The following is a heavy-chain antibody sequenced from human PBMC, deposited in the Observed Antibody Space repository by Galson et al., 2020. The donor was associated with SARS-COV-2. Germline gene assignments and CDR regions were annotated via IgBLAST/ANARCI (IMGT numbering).Heavy chain of an antibody. V-gene: IGHV2-26*01. CDR3: ARVDYGDYAVAFDY. D-gene: IGHD4-17*01. Sequence: SGPTLVKPTETLTLTCTVSGFSLSNARMGVSWIRQPPGKALEWLAHIFSNDEKSYSTSLKSRLTISKDTSKSQVVLTMTNMDPVDTATYYCARVDYGDYAVAFDYWGQGTLVTVSS. CDR1: GFSLSNARMG. J-gene: IGHJ4*02. CDR2: IFSNDEK.